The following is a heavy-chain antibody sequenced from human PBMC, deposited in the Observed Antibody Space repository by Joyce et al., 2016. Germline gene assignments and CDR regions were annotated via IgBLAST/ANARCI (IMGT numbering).Heavy chain of an antibody. D-gene: IGHD6-19*01. CDR1: GYTFTSYG. J-gene: IGHJ6*02. CDR3: AGEGQWLIPDYYYYGMDV. Sequence: QVQLVQSGAEVKKPGASVKISCKASGYTFTSYGISWVRKAPGQGLEWMGWISAYNGNTNYAQKLQGRVTMTTDTSTTTAYMELRSLRSNDTAVYYCAGEGQWLIPDYYYYGMDVWDQGTTVTVSS. V-gene: IGHV1-18*01. CDR2: ISAYNGNT.